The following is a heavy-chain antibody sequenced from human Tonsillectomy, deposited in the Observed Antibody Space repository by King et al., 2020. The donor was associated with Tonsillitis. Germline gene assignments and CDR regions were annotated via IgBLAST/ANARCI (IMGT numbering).Heavy chain of an antibody. CDR1: GLTFSNAW. J-gene: IGHJ4*02. D-gene: IGHD3-9*01. CDR3: TTNLYFGDH. Sequence: VQLVQSGGALVKPGGSLRLSCAASGLTFSNAWMSWVRQAPGKGLEWLGRIKSKADGGTTDYAAPVKGRFTISRDDSKNTLYLQMNSLQTEDTAVYYCTTNLYFGDHWGQGTLVTASS. CDR2: IKSKADGGTT. V-gene: IGHV3-15*02.